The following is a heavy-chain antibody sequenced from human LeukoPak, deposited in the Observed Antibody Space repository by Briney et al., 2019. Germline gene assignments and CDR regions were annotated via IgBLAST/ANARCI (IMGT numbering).Heavy chain of an antibody. CDR2: ISDSGGST. CDR1: GFTFDTYA. V-gene: IGHV3-23*01. D-gene: IGHD6-13*01. CDR3: AKGSSNWLDHYYFDF. J-gene: IGHJ4*02. Sequence: GGSLRLSCAASGFTFDTYAMSWVRQAPGKGLAWVSAISDSGGSTQYADSVKGRFTISRDNSKNTLYLQMNSLRVEDTAVYYCAKGSSNWLDHYYFDFWGQGTLVTVSS.